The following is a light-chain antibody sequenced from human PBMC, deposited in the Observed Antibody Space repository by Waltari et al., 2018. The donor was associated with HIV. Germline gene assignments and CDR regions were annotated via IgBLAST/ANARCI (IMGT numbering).Light chain of an antibody. CDR1: SSTIGNYF. CDR2: RND. Sequence: QSVLTQPPSASGTPGHRVTIPCSGSSSTIGNYFIYWYQQFPGTAPKLHIYRNDQRPSGVPDRFSGSKSGTSASLAISGLRSEDEADYYCATWDDTLSAWVFSGGTKLTVL. V-gene: IGLV1-47*01. CDR3: ATWDDTLSAWV. J-gene: IGLJ2*01.